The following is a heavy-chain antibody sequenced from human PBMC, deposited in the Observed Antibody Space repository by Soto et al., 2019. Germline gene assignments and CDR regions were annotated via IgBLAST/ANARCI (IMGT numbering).Heavy chain of an antibody. CDR1: GGSISSYY. J-gene: IGHJ4*02. CDR3: ARDKTYYYGSGSNRGFDY. CDR2: IYYSGST. V-gene: IGHV4-59*01. D-gene: IGHD3-10*01. Sequence: SETLSLTCTVSGGSISSYYWSWIRQPPGKGLEWIEYIYYSGSTNYNPSLKSRVTISVDTSKNQFSLKLSSVTAADTAVYYCARDKTYYYGSGSNRGFDYWGQGTLVTVSS.